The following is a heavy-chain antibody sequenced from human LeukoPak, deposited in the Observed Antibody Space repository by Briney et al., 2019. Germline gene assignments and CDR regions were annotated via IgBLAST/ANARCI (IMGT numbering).Heavy chain of an antibody. Sequence: TSSETLSLTCAVYGGSFSGYYWSWIRQPPGKGLEWIGEINHSGSTNYNPSLKSRVTISVDTSKNQFSLKLSSVTAADTAVYYCAKDLGHYGDFNSPFDYWGQGTLVTVSS. V-gene: IGHV4-34*01. CDR3: AKDLGHYGDFNSPFDY. J-gene: IGHJ4*02. CDR1: GGSFSGYY. CDR2: INHSGST. D-gene: IGHD4-17*01.